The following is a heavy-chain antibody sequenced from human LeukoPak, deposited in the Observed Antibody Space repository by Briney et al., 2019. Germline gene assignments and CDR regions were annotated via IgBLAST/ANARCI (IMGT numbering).Heavy chain of an antibody. Sequence: PSETLSLTCAVYGGSFSGYYWSWIRQPPGKGPEWIGYIYCSGSTNYNPSLKSRVTISVDTSKNQFSLKVTSVTAADTAVYYCARSLGAQLPPIHWGQGTLVTVSS. D-gene: IGHD2-2*01. J-gene: IGHJ4*02. V-gene: IGHV4-59*01. CDR2: IYCSGST. CDR3: ARSLGAQLPPIH. CDR1: GGSFSGYY.